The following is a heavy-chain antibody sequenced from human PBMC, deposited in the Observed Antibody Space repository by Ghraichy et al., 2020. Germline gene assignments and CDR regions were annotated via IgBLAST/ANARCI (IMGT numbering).Heavy chain of an antibody. CDR3: AKDILEFRSYEGGFFDY. CDR2: ISWNSGSI. J-gene: IGHJ4*02. CDR1: GFTFDDYA. Sequence: GGSLRLSCAASGFTFDDYAMHWVRQAPGKGLEWVSGISWNSGSIGYADSVKGRFTISRDNAKNSLYLQMNSLRAEDTALYYCAKDILEFRSYEGGFFDYWGQGTLVTVSS. V-gene: IGHV3-9*01. D-gene: IGHD1-26*01.